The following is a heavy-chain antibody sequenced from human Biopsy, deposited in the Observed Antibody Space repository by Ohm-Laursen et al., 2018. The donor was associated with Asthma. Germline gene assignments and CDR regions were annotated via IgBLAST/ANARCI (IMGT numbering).Heavy chain of an antibody. CDR1: RFTYE. J-gene: IGHJ3*02. V-gene: IGHV3-30*01. CDR2: ISKDASTQ. D-gene: IGHD1-1*01. CDR3: VRGGTDDAFDI. Sequence: SLRLSCSASRFTYEMHWVRQAPGKGLEWVGVISKDASTQDYADSVKGRFTMARDNSKNTLDLQMNSLREEDTAVYYCVRGGTDDAFDIWGQGTVVSVSS.